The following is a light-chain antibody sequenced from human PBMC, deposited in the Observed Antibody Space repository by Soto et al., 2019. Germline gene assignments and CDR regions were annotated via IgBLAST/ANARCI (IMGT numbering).Light chain of an antibody. V-gene: IGLV4-60*02. CDR2: LEGSGSY. CDR3: ETWDTNTRV. CDR1: SGHSSNI. Sequence: QPVLPQSSSASASLGSSVKLTCTLSSGHSSNIIAWHQQQPGKAPRYLMNLEGSGSYNKGSGVPDRFSGSSSGADRYLTISNLQFEDEADYYCETWDTNTRVFGGGTKLTVL. J-gene: IGLJ2*01.